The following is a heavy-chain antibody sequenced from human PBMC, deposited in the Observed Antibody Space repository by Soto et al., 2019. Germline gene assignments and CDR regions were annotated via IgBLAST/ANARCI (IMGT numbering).Heavy chain of an antibody. V-gene: IGHV3-30-3*01. CDR1: EFTFSHYP. CDR3: ARDPTPIAGSYTLSFFFGLDV. Sequence: GGSLRLSCTASEFTFSHYPLQWIRQAPGRGLEWVAAISSDGSLEYYADSVKGRFTISRDNSKNTLFLQMNGLKPEDTALYYCARDPTPIAGSYTLSFFFGLDVWGQGTTVTVSS. CDR2: ISSDGSLE. J-gene: IGHJ6*02. D-gene: IGHD1-26*01.